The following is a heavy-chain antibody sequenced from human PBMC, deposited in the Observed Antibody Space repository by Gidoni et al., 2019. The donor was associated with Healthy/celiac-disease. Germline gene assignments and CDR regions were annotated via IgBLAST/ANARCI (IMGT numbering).Heavy chain of an antibody. CDR1: GLPFSNAW. CDR2: IKSKTDGGTT. J-gene: IGHJ4*02. D-gene: IGHD1-26*01. CDR3: TTDSQWELEFDY. Sequence: EVQLVESGGGLVKPGGSLRLSWAASGLPFSNAWMSWVRQAPGKGLEWVGRIKSKTDGGTTDYAAPVKGRFTISRDDSKNTLYLQMNSLKTEDTAVYDCTTDSQWELEFDYWGQGTLVTVSS. V-gene: IGHV3-15*01.